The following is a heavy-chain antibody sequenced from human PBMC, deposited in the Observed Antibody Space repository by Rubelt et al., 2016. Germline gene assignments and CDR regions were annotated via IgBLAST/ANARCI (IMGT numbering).Heavy chain of an antibody. CDR2: LYHSGST. CDR1: GGSISSSSYY. D-gene: IGHD3-22*01. Sequence: QLHLQESGPGLVKPSETLSLTCTVSGGSISSSSYYWGWIRQPPGKGLEWIGELYHSGSTTYNPSLKSRVTISVDKSKNQFSLSLGSVTAADTAIDYCARKFFDSSGFHDFWGQGTLVTVSS. CDR3: ARKFFDSSGFHDF. V-gene: IGHV4-39*07. J-gene: IGHJ4*02.